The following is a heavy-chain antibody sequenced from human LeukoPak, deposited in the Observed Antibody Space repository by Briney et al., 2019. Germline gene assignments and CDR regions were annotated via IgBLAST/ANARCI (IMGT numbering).Heavy chain of an antibody. D-gene: IGHD3-22*01. Sequence: GGPLRHSCAASGFPFSTYWMHWLRHAPGKGLVWVSRIKSDGSTNYADSVKGRFTISRDNAKNTVSLQMNSLRPEDTGVYYCARAPSEIGGYYPEYFRHWGQGTLVTVSS. CDR3: ARAPSEIGGYYPEYFRH. CDR2: IKSDGST. J-gene: IGHJ1*01. V-gene: IGHV3-74*01. CDR1: GFPFSTYW.